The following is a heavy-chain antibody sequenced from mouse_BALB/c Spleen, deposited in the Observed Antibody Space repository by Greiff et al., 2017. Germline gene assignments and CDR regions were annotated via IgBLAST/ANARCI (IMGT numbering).Heavy chain of an antibody. CDR2: ISCYNGAT. CDR3: ARGAY. V-gene: IGHV1-31*01. Sequence: EVQLQQSGPELVKTGASVKISCKASGYSFTGYYMHWVKQSHGKSLEWIGYISCYNGATSYNQKFKDKATLTADKSSSTAYMQLSSLTSEDSAVYYCARGAYWGQGTLVTVSA. J-gene: IGHJ3*01. CDR1: GYSFTGYY.